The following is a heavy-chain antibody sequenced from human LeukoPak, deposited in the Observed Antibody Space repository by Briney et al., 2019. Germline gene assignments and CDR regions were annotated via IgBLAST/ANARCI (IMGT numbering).Heavy chain of an antibody. CDR3: GRGIGLSPPPH. V-gene: IGHV4-34*01. Sequence: SETLSLTCAVYGGSFSGYYWSWIRQPPGKGLEWIGEINHSGSTNYNPSLKSRVTISVDTSKNQFSLKLSSVTAADTAVYYCGRGIGLSPPPHWGQGTLVTVSS. J-gene: IGHJ4*02. CDR2: INHSGST. CDR1: GGSFSGYY.